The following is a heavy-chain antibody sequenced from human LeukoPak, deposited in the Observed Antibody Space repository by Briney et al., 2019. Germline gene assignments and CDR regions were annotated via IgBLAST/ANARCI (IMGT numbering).Heavy chain of an antibody. V-gene: IGHV4-34*01. CDR2: INHSGST. CDR1: GGSFSGYY. CDR3: ARLNMVRGVIPHYYYGMDV. D-gene: IGHD3-10*01. Sequence: SETLSLTCAVYGGSFSGYYWSWIRQPLGKGLEWIGEINHSGSTNYNPSLKSRVTISVDTSKNQFSLKLSSVTAADTAVYYCARLNMVRGVIPHYYYGMDVWGQGTTVTVSS. J-gene: IGHJ6*02.